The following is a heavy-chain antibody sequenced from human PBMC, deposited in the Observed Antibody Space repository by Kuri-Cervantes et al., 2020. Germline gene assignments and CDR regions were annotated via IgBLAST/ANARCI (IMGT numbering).Heavy chain of an antibody. CDR2: ISFDGTKT. CDR3: AGGRRPYYYDSPGDY. Sequence: LSLTCAASGFTFSSYSMNWVRQAPGKGLEWVAVISFDGTKTDYADSVKGRFIISRDNSKNTLYVQLSSLRIEDTAVYYCAGGRRPYYYDSPGDYWGQGTLVTVSS. J-gene: IGHJ4*02. D-gene: IGHD3-22*01. V-gene: IGHV3-30*03. CDR1: GFTFSSYS.